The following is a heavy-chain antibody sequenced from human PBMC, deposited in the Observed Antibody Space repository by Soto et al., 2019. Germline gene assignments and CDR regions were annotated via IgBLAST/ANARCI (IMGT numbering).Heavy chain of an antibody. V-gene: IGHV6-1*01. CDR2: TYYRSQWYN. CDR3: ARDRGENGIPTNYGRDV. J-gene: IGHJ6*02. D-gene: IGHD3-10*01. Sequence: PSPTLSLTCALSGDSVSSNSAAWNWIRQSPSRGLEWLGRTYYRSQWYNDYAVSVRSRITINPDTSKNQFSLQLTSVTPDDTAAYYCARDRGENGIPTNYGRDVWGQGTTVTVSS. CDR1: GDSVSSNSAA.